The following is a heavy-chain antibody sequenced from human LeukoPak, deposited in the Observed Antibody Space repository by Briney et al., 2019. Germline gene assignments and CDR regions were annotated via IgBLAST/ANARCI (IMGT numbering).Heavy chain of an antibody. V-gene: IGHV3-7*01. J-gene: IGHJ4*02. Sequence: GGSLRLSCAASGFTFSSYWMSWVRQAPGKGLEWVANIKQDGSEKYYVDSVKGRFTISRDNAKNSLYLQMNSLRAEGTAVYYCARDGAKIYSGYDNYYFDYWGQGTLVTVSS. CDR3: ARDGAKIYSGYDNYYFDY. CDR2: IKQDGSEK. CDR1: GFTFSSYW. D-gene: IGHD5-12*01.